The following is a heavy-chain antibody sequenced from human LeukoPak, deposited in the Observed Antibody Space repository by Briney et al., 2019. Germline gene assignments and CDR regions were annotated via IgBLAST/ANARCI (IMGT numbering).Heavy chain of an antibody. CDR2: INPNSGGT. V-gene: IGHV1-2*06. D-gene: IGHD5-18*01. CDR1: GYTFTGYY. CDR3: AMHNTAMDTVDY. J-gene: IGHJ4*02. Sequence: ASVKVSCKASGYTFTGYYMHWVRQAPGQGLEWMGRINPNSGGTNYAQKFQGRVTMTRDTSISTAYMELSRLRSDDTAVYYCAMHNTAMDTVDYWGQGTLVTVSP.